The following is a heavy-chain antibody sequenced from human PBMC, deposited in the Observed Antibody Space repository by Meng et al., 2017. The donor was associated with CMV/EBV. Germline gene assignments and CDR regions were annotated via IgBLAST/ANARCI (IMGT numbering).Heavy chain of an antibody. CDR3: AREGYSSGWYPGGYLDL. CDR1: GFTFSSYS. V-gene: IGHV3-21*01. Sequence: GGSLRLSCAASGFTFSSYSMNWVRQAPGKGLEWVSSISSSSSYIYYADSVKGRFTISRDNAKNTLYLQMNSLRAEDTAVYYCAREGYSSGWYPGGYLDLWGRGALVTVSS. D-gene: IGHD6-19*01. CDR2: ISSSSSYI. J-gene: IGHJ2*01.